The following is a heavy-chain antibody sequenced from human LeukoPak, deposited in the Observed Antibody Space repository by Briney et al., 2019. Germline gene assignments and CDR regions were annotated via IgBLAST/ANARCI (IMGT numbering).Heavy chain of an antibody. J-gene: IGHJ3*02. V-gene: IGHV3-74*01. CDR1: GFTFSDYW. CDR3: ASGNSHAFDI. CDR2: IDLAGVYT. Sequence: GGSLRLSCAASGFTFSDYWMHWVRQAPGKGLMWVSTIDLAGVYTTYADSVKGRFTISRDNAKDTLYLQMISLRVEDTAVYYCASGNSHAFDIWGQGTMVTVSS.